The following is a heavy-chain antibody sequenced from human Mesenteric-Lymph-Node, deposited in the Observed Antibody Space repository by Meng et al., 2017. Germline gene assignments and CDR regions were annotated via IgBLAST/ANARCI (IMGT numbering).Heavy chain of an antibody. J-gene: IGHJ4*02. CDR2: ISWNSGSI. Sequence: SLKISCAASGFTFDDYAMHWVRQAPGKGLEWVSGISWNSGSIGYADSVKGRFTISRDNAKNSLYLRMSSLRAEDTAVYYCARGGGVNYFDFWGQGTLVTVSS. CDR3: ARGGGVNYFDF. V-gene: IGHV3-9*01. D-gene: IGHD3-16*01. CDR1: GFTFDDYA.